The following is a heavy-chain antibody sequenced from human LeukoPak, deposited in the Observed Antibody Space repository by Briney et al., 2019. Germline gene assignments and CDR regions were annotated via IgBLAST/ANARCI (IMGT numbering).Heavy chain of an antibody. Sequence: PGGSLRLSCAASGFTFSSYSMNWVRQAPGKGLEWVSSISSSSSYIYYADSVKGRFTISRDNAKNSLYLQMNSLRAEDTAVYYCARGPRIAAAGTADYWGQGTLVTVSS. CDR2: ISSSSSYI. CDR1: GFTFSSYS. V-gene: IGHV3-21*01. CDR3: ARGPRIAAAGTADY. D-gene: IGHD6-13*01. J-gene: IGHJ4*02.